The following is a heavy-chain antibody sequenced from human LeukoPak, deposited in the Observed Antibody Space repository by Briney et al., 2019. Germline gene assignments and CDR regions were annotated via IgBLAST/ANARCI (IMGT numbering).Heavy chain of an antibody. CDR3: ARDRNYDYIWGSYRPDYFDY. J-gene: IGHJ4*02. CDR2: ITSSSTYI. V-gene: IGHV3-21*01. D-gene: IGHD3-16*02. Sequence: GGSLRLSCAASGFTFSSYTMNWVRQAPGKGLEWVSSITSSSTYIYYADSVKGRFTISRDSAKNSLYLQMNSLRAGDTAVYYCARDRNYDYIWGSYRPDYFDYWGQGTLVTVSS. CDR1: GFTFSSYT.